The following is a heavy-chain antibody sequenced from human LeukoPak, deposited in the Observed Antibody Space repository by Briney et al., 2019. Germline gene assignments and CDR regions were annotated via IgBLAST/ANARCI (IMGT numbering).Heavy chain of an antibody. CDR3: ASRTGGIVLMVYAEYYFDY. J-gene: IGHJ4*02. Sequence: SETLSLTCTVSGYSISSGYYWGWIRQPPGKGLEWIGSIYHSGSTYYNPSLKSRVTISVDTSKNPFSLKLSSVTAADTAVYYCASRTGGIVLMVYAEYYFDYWGQGTLVTVSS. CDR1: GYSISSGYY. V-gene: IGHV4-38-2*02. CDR2: IYHSGST. D-gene: IGHD2-8*01.